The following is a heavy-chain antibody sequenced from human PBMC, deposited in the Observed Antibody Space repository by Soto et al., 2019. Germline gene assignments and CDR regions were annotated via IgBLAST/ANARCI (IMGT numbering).Heavy chain of an antibody. CDR1: GFTFSRYD. D-gene: IGHD1-26*01. CDR3: AKSTEVLATTGGAFDV. J-gene: IGHJ3*01. Sequence: EVQLLESGGGLVQPGGSLRLSCTASGFTFSRYDMSWVRQAPGKGLERVSSISGSGADSYYSDSVKGRFIISRDNSNNTPSLQIMSLRGEDTAVYYCAKSTEVLATTGGAFDVWGQGTMVTVSS. CDR2: ISGSGADS. V-gene: IGHV3-23*01.